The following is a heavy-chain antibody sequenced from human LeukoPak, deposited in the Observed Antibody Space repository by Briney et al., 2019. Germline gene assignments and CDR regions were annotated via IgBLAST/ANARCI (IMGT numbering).Heavy chain of an antibody. CDR2: IWYDGSNK. D-gene: IGHD4-17*01. J-gene: IGHJ4*02. V-gene: IGHV3-33*06. CDR3: VKDRTTSYFDY. Sequence: GGSLRLSCAASGFSFSSYGMHWVRQAPGKGLEWVAVIWYDGSNKYYAGSVKGRFTISRDNSKNTLYLQMNSLRAEDTAVYYCVKDRTTSYFDYWGQGTLVTVSS. CDR1: GFSFSSYG.